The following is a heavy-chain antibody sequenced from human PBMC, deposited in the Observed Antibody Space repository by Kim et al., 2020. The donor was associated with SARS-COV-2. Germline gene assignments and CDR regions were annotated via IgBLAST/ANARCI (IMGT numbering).Heavy chain of an antibody. D-gene: IGHD3-3*01. J-gene: IGHJ5*02. Sequence: LRRRVTISVDTSKNQFSLKLSSVTAADTAVYYCARTKRITIFGVVQWFDPWGQGTLVTVSS. V-gene: IGHV4-30-2*05. CDR3: ARTKRITIFGVVQWFDP.